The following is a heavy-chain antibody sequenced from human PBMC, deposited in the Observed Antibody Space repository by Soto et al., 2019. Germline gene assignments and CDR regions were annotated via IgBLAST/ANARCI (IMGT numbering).Heavy chain of an antibody. D-gene: IGHD3-10*01. CDR2: ILHDGNNE. Sequence: QVQLVESGGGVVQPGRSLRLSCAASGFTFSNYIMHWVRQAPGKGLEWVAIILHDGNNEYYADSVKGRFTISRDNSKNTLYPQMNSRRTEYKSMYYCAIDDEQGSYCDFGYWGLATLVTVSS. J-gene: IGHJ4*01. CDR1: GFTFSNYI. CDR3: AIDDEQGSYCDFGY. V-gene: IGHV3-30-3*01.